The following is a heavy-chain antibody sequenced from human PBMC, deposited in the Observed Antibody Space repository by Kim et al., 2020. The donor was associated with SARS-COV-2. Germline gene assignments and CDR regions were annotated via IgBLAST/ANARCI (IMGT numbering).Heavy chain of an antibody. CDR3: VQNGLVWDDDGA. CDR1: GYPFTSHS. J-gene: IGHJ5*01. CDR2: IGNTVIRT. Sequence: GGSLRLSCAASGYPFTSHSINWIRQAPGTGLEWVAGIGNTVIRTYYADPVKGRILTSRETSKNMALLQKNSARGAATAAYYCVQNGLVWDDDGAWGDGT. D-gene: IGHD3-16*01. V-gene: IGHV3-23*05.